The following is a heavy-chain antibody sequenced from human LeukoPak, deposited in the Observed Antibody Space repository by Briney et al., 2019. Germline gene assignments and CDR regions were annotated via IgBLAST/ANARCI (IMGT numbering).Heavy chain of an antibody. J-gene: IGHJ5*02. D-gene: IGHD5-18*01. CDR2: IYYSGST. CDR1: GGSISSYY. Sequence: SETLSLTCTVSGGSISSYYWSWIRQPPGKGLEWIGYIYYSGSTNYNPSLKSRVTISVDTSKNQFSLKLSSVTAADTAVYYCARDNVDTAMVMWFDPWGQGTLVTVSS. V-gene: IGHV4-59*12. CDR3: ARDNVDTAMVMWFDP.